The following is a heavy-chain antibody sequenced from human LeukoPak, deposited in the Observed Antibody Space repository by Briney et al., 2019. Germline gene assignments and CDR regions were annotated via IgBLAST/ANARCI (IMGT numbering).Heavy chain of an antibody. Sequence: GGSLRLSCAASGFTFSSYAVSWFRQAPGKGLEWVSTVGRSGADTYYADSVRGRFTISKDSSKNTLQMNSLSAEDTAIYYCVKHSGGVYGNSDYWGQGIQVTVSS. CDR3: VKHSGGVYGNSDY. J-gene: IGHJ4*02. V-gene: IGHV3-23*01. CDR1: GFTFSSYA. CDR2: VGRSGADT. D-gene: IGHD1-1*01.